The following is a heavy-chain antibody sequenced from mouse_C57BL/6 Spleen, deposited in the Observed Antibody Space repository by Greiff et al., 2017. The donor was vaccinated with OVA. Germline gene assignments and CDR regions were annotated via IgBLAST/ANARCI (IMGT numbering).Heavy chain of an antibody. CDR2: ISDGGSYT. D-gene: IGHD1-1*01. J-gene: IGHJ4*01. V-gene: IGHV5-4*01. Sequence: EVKLVESGGGLVKPGGSLKLSCAASGFTFSSYAMSWVRQTPEKRLEWVATISDGGSYTYYPDNVKGRFTISRDNAKNNLYLQMSHLKSEDTAMYYCARDRLYGSSYNYAMDYWGQGTSVTVSS. CDR1: GFTFSSYA. CDR3: ARDRLYGSSYNYAMDY.